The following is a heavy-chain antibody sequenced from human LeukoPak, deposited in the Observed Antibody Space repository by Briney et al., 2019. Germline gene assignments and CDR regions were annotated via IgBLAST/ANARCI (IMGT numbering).Heavy chain of an antibody. V-gene: IGHV3-23*01. CDR2: SGGTSGNT. D-gene: IGHD6-13*01. J-gene: IGHJ4*02. Sequence: GGSLRLSCAASGFTFSSYAMSWVRRAPGKGLEWVSGSGGTSGNTFDADSVKGRFTISRDYSKNTLYLQMNSLRAEDTAVYYCARERRYTNNWYSFDYWGQGTLVTVSS. CDR3: ARERRYTNNWYSFDY. CDR1: GFTFSSYA.